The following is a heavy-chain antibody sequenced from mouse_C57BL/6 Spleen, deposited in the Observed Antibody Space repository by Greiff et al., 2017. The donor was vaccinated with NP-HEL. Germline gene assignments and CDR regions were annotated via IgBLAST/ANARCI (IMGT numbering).Heavy chain of an antibody. Sequence: VQLQESGAELVRPGASVTLSCKASGYTFTDYEMHWVKQTPVHGLEWIGAIDPETGGTAYNQKFKGKAILTADKSSSTAYMELRSLTSEDSAVYYCTRKGLGRAFDYWGQGTTLTVSS. J-gene: IGHJ2*01. CDR2: IDPETGGT. CDR3: TRKGLGRAFDY. CDR1: GYTFTDYE. D-gene: IGHD4-1*01. V-gene: IGHV1-15*01.